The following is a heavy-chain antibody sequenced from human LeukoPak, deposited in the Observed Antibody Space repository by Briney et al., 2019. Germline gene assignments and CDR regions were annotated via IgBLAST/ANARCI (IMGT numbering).Heavy chain of an antibody. D-gene: IGHD5-12*01. CDR3: AKRVRYSGYGRIDY. Sequence: GASLRLSCAASGFTFSSYAMSWVRQAPGKGLEWVSAISGSGGSTYYADSVKGRFTISRDNSKNTLYLQMNSLRAEDTAVYYCAKRVRYSGYGRIDYWGQGTLVTVSS. J-gene: IGHJ4*02. CDR2: ISGSGGST. V-gene: IGHV3-23*01. CDR1: GFTFSSYA.